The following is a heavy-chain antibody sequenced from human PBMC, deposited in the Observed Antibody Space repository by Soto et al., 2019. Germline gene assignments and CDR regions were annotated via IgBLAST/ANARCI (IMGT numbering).Heavy chain of an antibody. CDR2: LYTSGAT. Sequence: EVQLVESGGGLVQPGGSLRLSCAVSGFTVTNYMTWVRQAPGKGLECVSLLYTSGATYYADSVKGRFIISRDNSKNTLYLQMNTLRAEDTAVYYCAKINSGWVDNGGQGTLVTVSS. V-gene: IGHV3-66*01. CDR1: GFTVTNY. CDR3: AKINSGWVDN. D-gene: IGHD6-19*01. J-gene: IGHJ1*01.